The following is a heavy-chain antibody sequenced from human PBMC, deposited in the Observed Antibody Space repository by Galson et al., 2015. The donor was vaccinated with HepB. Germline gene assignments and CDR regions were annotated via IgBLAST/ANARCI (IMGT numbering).Heavy chain of an antibody. CDR3: AREVYDTSETQNRMGGLDI. CDR1: GFIFSSYI. J-gene: IGHJ3*02. V-gene: IGHV3-30-3*01. CDR2: TLNDGYKK. Sequence: SLRLSCAASGFIFSSYIMHWVRQAPGKGLEWVALTLNDGYKKDYADSVKGRFTISRDNSKNTLYLEMNSLRPEDAAVYYCAREVYDTSETQNRMGGLDIWGQGTVVTVSS. D-gene: IGHD3-22*01.